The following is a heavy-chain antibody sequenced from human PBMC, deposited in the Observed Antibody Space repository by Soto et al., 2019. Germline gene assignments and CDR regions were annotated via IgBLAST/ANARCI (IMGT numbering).Heavy chain of an antibody. CDR2: IIPILGIA. V-gene: IGHV1-69*02. Sequence: SVKVSCKASGGTFSSYTISWVRQAPGQGLEWMGRIIPILGIANYAQKFQGRVTITRDTSASTAYMELSSLRSEDTAVYYCVRGSAAIVDVFDIWGQGTMVIGSS. D-gene: IGHD2-2*01. CDR3: VRGSAAIVDVFDI. J-gene: IGHJ3*02. CDR1: GGTFSSYT.